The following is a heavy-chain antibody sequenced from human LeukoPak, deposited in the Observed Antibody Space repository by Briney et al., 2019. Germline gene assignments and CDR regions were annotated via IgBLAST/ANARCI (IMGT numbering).Heavy chain of an antibody. D-gene: IGHD2-2*01. CDR2: IRYDGSNK. V-gene: IGHV3-30*02. J-gene: IGHJ4*02. CDR3: AKTVMQVVPAAPYYFDY. Sequence: GGSLRLSCAASGFTFSSYGMHWVRQAPGKGLEWVAFIRYDGSNKYYADSVKGRFTISRDNSKNTLYLQMNSLRAEDTAVYYCAKTVMQVVPAAPYYFDYWGQGTLVTVFS. CDR1: GFTFSSYG.